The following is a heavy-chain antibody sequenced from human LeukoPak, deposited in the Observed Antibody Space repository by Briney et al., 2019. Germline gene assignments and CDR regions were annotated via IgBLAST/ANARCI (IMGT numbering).Heavy chain of an antibody. CDR1: GFTFSTHT. V-gene: IGHV3-23*01. J-gene: IGHJ4*02. D-gene: IGHD6-19*01. Sequence: TGGSLRLSCVASGFTFSTHTMYRVCLAPGKGLEWVSIIGRGGGGIHYTDSVRGRFTISGDNSKNTLYLQMNSLRVEDTAAYYCAKVRAPSGWFNSDYWGQGTLVTVSS. CDR2: IGRGGGGI. CDR3: AKVRAPSGWFNSDY.